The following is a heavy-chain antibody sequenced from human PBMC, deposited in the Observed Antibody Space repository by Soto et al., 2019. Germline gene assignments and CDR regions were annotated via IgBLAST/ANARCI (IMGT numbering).Heavy chain of an antibody. V-gene: IGHV6-1*01. Sequence: PSQTLSLTCVISGDSFSSNSAALNWIRQSPSRGLEWLGRTYYRTRWYYDYAVSVRSRITVNPDTSKNQFSLQLTSVTPEDTAVYYCAGTTSHYWYYMDVWGKGTTVTVSS. CDR2: TYYRTRWYY. J-gene: IGHJ6*03. CDR3: AGTTSHYWYYMDV. D-gene: IGHD1-7*01. CDR1: GDSFSSNSAA.